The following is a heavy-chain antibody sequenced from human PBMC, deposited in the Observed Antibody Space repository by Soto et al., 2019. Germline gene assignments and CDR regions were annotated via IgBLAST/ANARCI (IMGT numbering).Heavy chain of an antibody. D-gene: IGHD3-10*01. CDR3: ARDRGGWDYYYYYGMDV. CDR1: GFTFSSYA. J-gene: IGHJ6*02. CDR2: ISYDGSNK. Sequence: GGSLRLSCAASGFTFSSYAMHWVRQAPGKGLEWVAVISYDGSNKYYADSVKGRFTISRDNSKNTLYLQMNSLRAEDTAVYYCARDRGGWDYYYYYGMDVWGQGTTVTVSS. V-gene: IGHV3-30-3*01.